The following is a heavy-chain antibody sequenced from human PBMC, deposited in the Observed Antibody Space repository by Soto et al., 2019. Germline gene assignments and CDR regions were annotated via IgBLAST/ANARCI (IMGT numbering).Heavy chain of an antibody. V-gene: IGHV4-61*01. Sequence: LSLTCEVSGYSISSGNYWAWIRQPPGKGLEWIGYIYYSGSTNYNPSLKSRVTISVDTSKNQFSLKLSSVTAADTAVYYCARHAYDFWSGYDTPYYFDYWGQGTLVTVSS. CDR3: ARHAYDFWSGYDTPYYFDY. CDR1: GYSISSGNY. J-gene: IGHJ4*02. CDR2: IYYSGST. D-gene: IGHD3-3*01.